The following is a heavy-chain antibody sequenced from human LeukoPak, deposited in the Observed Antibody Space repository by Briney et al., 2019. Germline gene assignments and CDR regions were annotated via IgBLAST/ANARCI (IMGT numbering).Heavy chain of an antibody. D-gene: IGHD3-22*01. CDR3: ARVSRYDSSGYYPGVGFAP. Sequence: GGSLRLSCAASGFTFSSYSMNWVRQAPGKGLEWVSSISSSSSYIYYADSVKGRFTISRDNAKNSLYLQMNSLRAEDTAVYYCARVSRYDSSGYYPGVGFAPWGQGTLVTVSS. CDR2: ISSSSSYI. CDR1: GFTFSSYS. V-gene: IGHV3-21*01. J-gene: IGHJ5*02.